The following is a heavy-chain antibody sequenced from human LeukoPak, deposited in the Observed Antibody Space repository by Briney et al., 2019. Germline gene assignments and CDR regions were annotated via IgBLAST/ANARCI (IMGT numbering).Heavy chain of an antibody. J-gene: IGHJ6*02. CDR1: GFTFSSYA. D-gene: IGHD2-15*01. CDR3: ATPTLGGGSCYSCYYGMDV. Sequence: PGGSLRLSCAASGFTFSSYAMSWVRQAPGKGLEWVSAISGSGGSTYYADSVKGRFTISRDNSKNTLYLQMNSLRAEDTAVYYCATPTLGGGSCYSCYYGMDVWGQGTTVTVSS. CDR2: ISGSGGST. V-gene: IGHV3-23*01.